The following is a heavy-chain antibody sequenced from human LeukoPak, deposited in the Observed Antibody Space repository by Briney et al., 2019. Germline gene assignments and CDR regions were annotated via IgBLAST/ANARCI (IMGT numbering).Heavy chain of an antibody. CDR1: GFTFSNFA. J-gene: IGHJ4*02. V-gene: IGHV3-23*01. Sequence: GGSLRLSCAASGFTFSNFAMSWVRQAPGKGLEWVSTISGSGGSKFYADSVRGRFPISRDNSKNTLFLHMNSLRAEDTAIYYCANAGSSRWSSSGGDSWGQGSLVTVSS. D-gene: IGHD6-19*01. CDR2: ISGSGGSK. CDR3: ANAGSSRWSSSGGDS.